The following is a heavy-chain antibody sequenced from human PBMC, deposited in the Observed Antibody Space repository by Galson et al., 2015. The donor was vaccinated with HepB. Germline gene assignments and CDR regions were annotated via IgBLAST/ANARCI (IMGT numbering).Heavy chain of an antibody. CDR2: IIPIFGTA. CDR1: GDTFSSYG. V-gene: IGHV1-69*13. J-gene: IGHJ4*02. D-gene: IGHD4-17*01. Sequence: TVKVSCKASGDTFSSYGISWVRQAPGQGLEWMGGIIPIFGTADYAQKFQGRVTITADESTSTAYMELNSLRSEDTAVYYCARVPSHYGDYFFDFWGQGTLVTVSS. CDR3: ARVPSHYGDYFFDF.